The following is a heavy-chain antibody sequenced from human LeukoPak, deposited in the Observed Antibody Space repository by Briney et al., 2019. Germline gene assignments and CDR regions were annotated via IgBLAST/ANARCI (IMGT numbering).Heavy chain of an antibody. CDR1: GFTFSSYA. V-gene: IGHV3-23*01. CDR2: ISGSGGST. Sequence: PGASLRLSCAASGFTFSSYAMSWVRQAPGKGLEWVSAISGSGGSTYYANSVKGRFTISRDNSKNTLYLQMNSLRAEDTAVYYCAKGVAVAGPFDYWGQGTLVTVSS. CDR3: AKGVAVAGPFDY. J-gene: IGHJ4*02. D-gene: IGHD6-19*01.